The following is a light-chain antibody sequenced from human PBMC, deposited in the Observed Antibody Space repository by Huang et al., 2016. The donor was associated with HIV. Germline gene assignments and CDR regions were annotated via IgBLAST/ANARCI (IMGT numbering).Light chain of an antibody. CDR1: QDISNY. Sequence: DIQMTQSPSSLSASVGDRVTITCQASQDISNYLKWYQQKPGKAPKLLIYDTSNLETGVSSRFSGSGSGTDFTFTISSLQPEDIATYYCQQCDNLPFTFGPGTKLDI. J-gene: IGKJ3*01. CDR3: QQCDNLPFT. CDR2: DTS. V-gene: IGKV1-33*01.